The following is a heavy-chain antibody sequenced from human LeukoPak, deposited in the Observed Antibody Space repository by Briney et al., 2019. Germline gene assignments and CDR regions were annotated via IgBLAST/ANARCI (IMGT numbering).Heavy chain of an antibody. J-gene: IGHJ4*02. CDR2: ISYDGSNK. V-gene: IGHV3-30-3*01. D-gene: IGHD1-14*01. CDR3: ARELNRGRHDY. CDR1: GFTFSSYA. Sequence: PGGSLRLSCAASGFTFSSYAMHWVRQAPGKGLEWVAVISYDGSNKYYADSVKGRFTISRDNSKNTLYLQMNSLRAEDTAVYYCARELNRGRHDYWGQGTLVTVSS.